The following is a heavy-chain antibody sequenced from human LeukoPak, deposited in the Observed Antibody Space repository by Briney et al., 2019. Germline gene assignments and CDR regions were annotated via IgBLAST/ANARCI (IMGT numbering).Heavy chain of an antibody. CDR2: INPNSGGT. D-gene: IGHD3-3*01. Sequence: ASVKVSCKASGYTFTGYYMHWVRQAPGQGLEWMGWINPNSGGTNYAQKFQGWVTMTRDTSISTAYMELSRLRSDDTAVYYCAKATTYHDSWSGSHRMGYYYDYWGQGTRVTVSS. J-gene: IGHJ4*02. CDR3: AKATTYHDSWSGSHRMGYYYDY. CDR1: GYTFTGYY. V-gene: IGHV1-2*04.